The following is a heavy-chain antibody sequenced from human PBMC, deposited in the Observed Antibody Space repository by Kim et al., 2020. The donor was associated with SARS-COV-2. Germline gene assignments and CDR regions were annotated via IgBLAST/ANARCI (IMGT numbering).Heavy chain of an antibody. Sequence: GGSLRLSCAASGFTFSSYSMNWVRQAPGKGLEWVSSISSSSSYIYYADSVKGRFTISRDNSKNSLYLQMNSLRAEDTAVYYCARDLSYSSGWHHSYYGMDVWGQGTTVTVSS. D-gene: IGHD6-19*01. CDR2: ISSSSSYI. J-gene: IGHJ6*02. CDR3: ARDLSYSSGWHHSYYGMDV. V-gene: IGHV3-21*01. CDR1: GFTFSSYS.